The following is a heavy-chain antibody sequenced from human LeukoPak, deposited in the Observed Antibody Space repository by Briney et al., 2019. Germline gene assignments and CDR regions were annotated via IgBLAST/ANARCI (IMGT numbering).Heavy chain of an antibody. D-gene: IGHD2-21*01. CDR1: GFTFSTYF. V-gene: IGHV3-30-3*01. CDR2: IASNGGHT. J-gene: IGHJ3*02. CDR3: ARERQDTILPSGAFDI. Sequence: WGSLRLSCAASGFTFSTYFMHWVRQAPGKGLEWVADIASNGGHTFYVESVKGRFTISRDNSQTTLYLPMSSLRAEDTAVYFCARERQDTILPSGAFDIWGPGTMVTASS.